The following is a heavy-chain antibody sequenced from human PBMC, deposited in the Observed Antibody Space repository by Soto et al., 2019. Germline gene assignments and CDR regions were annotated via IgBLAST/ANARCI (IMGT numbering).Heavy chain of an antibody. V-gene: IGHV4-59*08. Sequence: PSEPLSLTCTVSGGSISSYYWSWIRQPPGKGLEWIGYIYYSGTTDYNPSLKSRVAISLDTSKNQFSLKLISVTAADTAVYYCARLYDFWSGYYWFDYWGQGTLVTVSS. CDR1: GGSISSYY. CDR3: ARLYDFWSGYYWFDY. J-gene: IGHJ4*02. CDR2: IYYSGTT. D-gene: IGHD3-3*01.